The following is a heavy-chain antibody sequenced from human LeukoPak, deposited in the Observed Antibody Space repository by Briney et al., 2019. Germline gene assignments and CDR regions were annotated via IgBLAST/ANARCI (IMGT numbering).Heavy chain of an antibody. V-gene: IGHV3-11*03. Sequence: GGSLRLSCAASGFTLSDYYMTWIRQAPGKGPEWVSYISSSSSHTNYAGSVKGRFTISRDNAKNSLSLQVNSLRAEDTAVYYCARYQKGIAARRAPNDAFDIWGQGTMVTVSS. J-gene: IGHJ3*02. CDR2: ISSSSSHT. CDR1: GFTLSDYY. CDR3: ARYQKGIAARRAPNDAFDI. D-gene: IGHD6-6*01.